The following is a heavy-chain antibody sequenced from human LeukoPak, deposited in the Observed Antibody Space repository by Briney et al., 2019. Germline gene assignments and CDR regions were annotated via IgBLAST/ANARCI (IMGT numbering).Heavy chain of an antibody. CDR3: ARVLDVGPTYFDY. Sequence: SQTLSLTCAISGVSVSSNTSAWNWIRQSPSRGLEWLGRTYYRSKWYNDYAVSVKSRITINPDTSKNQFSLQLNSVTPEDTAVYYCARVLDVGPTYFDYWGQGTLVTVSS. D-gene: IGHD1-26*01. CDR1: GVSVSSNTSA. J-gene: IGHJ4*02. CDR2: TYYRSKWYN. V-gene: IGHV6-1*01.